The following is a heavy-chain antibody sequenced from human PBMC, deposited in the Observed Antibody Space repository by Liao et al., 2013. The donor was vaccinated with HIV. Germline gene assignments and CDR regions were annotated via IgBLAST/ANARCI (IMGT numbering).Heavy chain of an antibody. CDR2: IYHSGST. J-gene: IGHJ2*01. V-gene: IGHV4-30-2*01. D-gene: IGHD3-22*01. CDR3: ASGYDSSGYYQTHWYFDL. CDR1: GGSISSGGYS. Sequence: QLQLQESGSGLVKPSQTLSLTCAVSGGSISSGGYSWSWIRQPPGKGLEWIGYIYHSGSTYYNPSLKSRVTISVDRSKNQFSLKLSSVTAADTAVYYCASGYDSSGYYQTHWYFDLWGRGTWSLSPQ.